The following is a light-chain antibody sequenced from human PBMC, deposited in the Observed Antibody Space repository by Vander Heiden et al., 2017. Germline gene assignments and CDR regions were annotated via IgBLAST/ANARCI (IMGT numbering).Light chain of an antibody. J-gene: IGLJ1*01. CDR1: SSNIGDNP. Sequence: QSVLTQQPSASGTPGQGVTSSCSGSSSNIGDNPVTWYPQLPGTAPRLLIHAMNDRPSGVPDRFSGSKSGTSASLAISGLHSEDEADYFCAAWDDSLNEYIFGTGTKVTVL. CDR3: AAWDDSLNEYI. CDR2: AMN. V-gene: IGLV1-44*01.